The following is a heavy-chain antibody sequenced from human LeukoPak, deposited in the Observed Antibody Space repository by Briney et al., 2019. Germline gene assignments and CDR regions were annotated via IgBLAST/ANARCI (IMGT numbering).Heavy chain of an antibody. J-gene: IGHJ4*02. Sequence: PETLSLTCAVSGYSISSGYYWGWIRQPPGKGLEWIGSIYHGGSTYYNPSLKSRVTISVDTSKSQFSLTLSSVTAADTAVYYCARAPAYCSGGSCYAFDYWGQGTLVTVSS. CDR1: GYSISSGYY. CDR3: ARAPAYCSGGSCYAFDY. V-gene: IGHV4-38-2*01. D-gene: IGHD2-15*01. CDR2: IYHGGST.